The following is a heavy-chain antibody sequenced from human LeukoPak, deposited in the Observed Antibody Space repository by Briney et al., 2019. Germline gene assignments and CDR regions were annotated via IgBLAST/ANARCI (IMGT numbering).Heavy chain of an antibody. Sequence: PGGSLRLSCAASGITFSSYGMHWVRQAPGKGLEWVAVMSYDGSKKYYADSVKGRFTISRDNSKNTLYLQINSLRVEDTAVYYCARDPYSGSYGGWFDPWGQGTLVTVSS. V-gene: IGHV3-30*19. D-gene: IGHD1-26*01. CDR3: ARDPYSGSYGGWFDP. CDR1: GITFSSYG. CDR2: MSYDGSKK. J-gene: IGHJ5*02.